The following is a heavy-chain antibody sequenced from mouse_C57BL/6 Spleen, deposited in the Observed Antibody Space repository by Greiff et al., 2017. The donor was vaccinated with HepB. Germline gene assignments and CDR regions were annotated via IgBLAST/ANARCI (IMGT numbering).Heavy chain of an antibody. D-gene: IGHD6-1*01. CDR3: TALWGLYAMDY. V-gene: IGHV14-4*01. CDR1: GYNIKDDY. CDR2: IDPENGDT. J-gene: IGHJ4*01. Sequence: EVQLQQSGAELVRPGASVKLSCTASGYNIKDDYMHWVKQRPEQGLEWIGCIDPENGDTEYDTKFQGKATITADTSSNTAYLQLSSLTSEDTDVYYCTALWGLYAMDYWGQGTSVTVSS.